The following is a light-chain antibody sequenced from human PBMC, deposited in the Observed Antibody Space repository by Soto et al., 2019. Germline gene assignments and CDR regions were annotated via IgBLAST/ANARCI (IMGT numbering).Light chain of an antibody. CDR1: QGISNY. V-gene: IGKV1-27*01. Sequence: DIQMTQFPSSLSASLGARVTITCRASQGISNYLAWYQQKPGKVPKLLVYAASTLQSGVPSRFSGSGSGTDFTLTISSLQPEDVATYYCQKYNSAPPLTFGGGTKVDIK. CDR2: AAS. J-gene: IGKJ4*01. CDR3: QKYNSAPPLT.